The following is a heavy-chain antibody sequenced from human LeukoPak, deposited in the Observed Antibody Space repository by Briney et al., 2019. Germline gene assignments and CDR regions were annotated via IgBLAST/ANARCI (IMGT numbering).Heavy chain of an antibody. Sequence: GGSLRLSCAASGFTFSSYEMNWVRQAPGKGLEWVSYISSSGSTIYYADSVKGRFTISRDNAKNSLYLQMNSLRAEDTAVYYCARGPDVVVPAAPFDYWGQGTLVTVSS. D-gene: IGHD2-2*01. CDR1: GFTFSSYE. J-gene: IGHJ4*02. CDR2: ISSSGSTI. V-gene: IGHV3-48*03. CDR3: ARGPDVVVPAAPFDY.